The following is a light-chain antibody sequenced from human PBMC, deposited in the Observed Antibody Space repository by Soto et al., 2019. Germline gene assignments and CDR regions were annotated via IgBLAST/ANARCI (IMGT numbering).Light chain of an antibody. V-gene: IGKV4-1*01. CDR2: WAS. CDR3: QQYYSVPYT. Sequence: DIVMTQSPDSLAVSLGERATINCKSSQNILYSSNSKTYLAWYQQKPGQPPKLLIYWASTRESGVPVRFSGSGSGTDFTLTISSLQAEDVAVYYCQQYYSVPYTVGQGTKVDIK. J-gene: IGKJ2*01. CDR1: QNILYSSNSKTY.